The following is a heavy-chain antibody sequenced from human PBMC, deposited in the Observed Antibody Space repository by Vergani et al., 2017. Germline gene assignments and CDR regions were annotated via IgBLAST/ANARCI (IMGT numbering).Heavy chain of an antibody. Sequence: QVQLVQSGAEVKKPGASVKVSCKASGYAFTNYHLHWVRQASGKRLEWLGLINPSGGITSYAKKFKGRVNMTRYTSTNTVYMELSSLRSEDTTVYYCATGVLTGYFYFNYWGQGTLVTVSS. CDR2: INPSGGIT. J-gene: IGHJ4*02. CDR3: ATGVLTGYFYFNY. CDR1: GYAFTNYH. V-gene: IGHV1-46*03. D-gene: IGHD3-9*01.